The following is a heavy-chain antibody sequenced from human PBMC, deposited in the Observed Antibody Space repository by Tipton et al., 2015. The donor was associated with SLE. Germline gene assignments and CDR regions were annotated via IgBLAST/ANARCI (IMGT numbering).Heavy chain of an antibody. CDR2: IYYSGNT. Sequence: LRLSCTVSGGSISSGDYYWTRIRQPPGKGLQWIGYIYYSGNTYYNPSLNSRVTFSVDPSKNQFSLNLTSVTAADTAVYYCAREAGIVAAPLDYWGQGTLVTVSS. D-gene: IGHD5-12*01. V-gene: IGHV4-30-4*01. CDR3: AREAGIVAAPLDY. J-gene: IGHJ4*02. CDR1: GGSISSGDYY.